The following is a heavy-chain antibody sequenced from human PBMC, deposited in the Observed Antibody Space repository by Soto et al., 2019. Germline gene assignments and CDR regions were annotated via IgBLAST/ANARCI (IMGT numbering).Heavy chain of an antibody. D-gene: IGHD6-19*01. Sequence: SVKVSCKASGGTFSSYAISWVRQAPGQGLEWMGGIIPIFGTANYAQKFQGRVTITADESTSTAYMELSSLRSEDTAVYYCARGPVAGYNWFDPWGQGTLVTVSS. CDR1: GGTFSSYA. CDR3: ARGPVAGYNWFDP. V-gene: IGHV1-69*13. CDR2: IIPIFGTA. J-gene: IGHJ5*02.